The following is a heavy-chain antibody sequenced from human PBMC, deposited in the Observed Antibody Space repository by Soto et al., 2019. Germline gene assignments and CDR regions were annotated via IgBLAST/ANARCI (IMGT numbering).Heavy chain of an antibody. CDR3: ARGIEQLGA. J-gene: IGHJ5*02. CDR1: DDSISSFY. D-gene: IGHD5-18*01. V-gene: IGHV4-59*01. Sequence: PSETLSLTCTVSDDSISSFYWSWVRQPPGKGLEWIGYVHHSGSTNCNPSLKSRVTMSVDTSKNQFSLKLTSVTAADTALYYCARGIEQLGAWGQGTLVTVSS. CDR2: VHHSGST.